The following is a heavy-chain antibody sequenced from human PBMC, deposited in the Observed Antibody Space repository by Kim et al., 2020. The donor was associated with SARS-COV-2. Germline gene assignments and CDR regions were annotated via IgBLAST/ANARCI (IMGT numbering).Heavy chain of an antibody. CDR2: IYYSGST. CDR1: GGSISSYY. D-gene: IGHD3-22*01. Sequence: SETLSLTCTVSGGSISSYYWSWIRQPPGKGLEWIGYIYYSGSTNYNPSLKSRVTISVDTSKNQFSLKLSSVTAADTAVYYCARAYDSSGYYVHWGQGTLVTVSS. J-gene: IGHJ4*02. V-gene: IGHV4-59*13. CDR3: ARAYDSSGYYVH.